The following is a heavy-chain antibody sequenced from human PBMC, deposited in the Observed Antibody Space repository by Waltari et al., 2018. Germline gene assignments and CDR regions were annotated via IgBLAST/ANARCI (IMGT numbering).Heavy chain of an antibody. CDR2: IYTSGST. CDR1: GGSISSGSYY. D-gene: IGHD3-22*01. V-gene: IGHV4-61*02. J-gene: IGHJ4*02. CDR3: ARENYDSSGTY. Sequence: QVQLQESGPGLVKPSQTLSLTCTVSGGSISSGSYYWSWIRQPAGKGLEWIGRIYTSGSTNYNPSLKSRVTISVDTSKNQFSLKLSSVTAADTAVYYCARENYDSSGTYWGQGTLVTVSS.